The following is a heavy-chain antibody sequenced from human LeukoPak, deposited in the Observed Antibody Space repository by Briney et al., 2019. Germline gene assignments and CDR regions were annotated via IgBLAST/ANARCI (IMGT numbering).Heavy chain of an antibody. CDR3: ERAHGDYFRGFDP. D-gene: IGHD4-17*01. J-gene: IGHJ5*02. CDR1: GFTFSSYD. V-gene: IGHV3-13*04. Sequence: PGGSLRLSCAASGFTFSSYDMHWVRQVPGKGLEWVSAIRTSGDTYYTVSVKGRFTISIENAKNSLYLQMNSLRAGDTAVYYCERAHGDYFRGFDPWGQGTLVTVSS. CDR2: IRTSGDT.